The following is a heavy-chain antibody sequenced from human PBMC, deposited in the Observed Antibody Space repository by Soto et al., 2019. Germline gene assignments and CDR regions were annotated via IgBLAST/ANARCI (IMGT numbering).Heavy chain of an antibody. J-gene: IGHJ6*02. CDR3: ASGGGTIFGVVIKGYYGMDV. CDR2: IIPIFGTA. V-gene: IGHV1-69*01. Sequence: QVQLVQSGAEVKKPGSSVKVSCKASGGTFSSYAISWVRQAPGQGLEWMGGIIPIFGTANYAQKFQGRVTIAAAETTSTASMELSSLRSEDTAVYYCASGGGTIFGVVIKGYYGMDVWGQGTTVTVSS. CDR1: GGTFSSYA. D-gene: IGHD3-3*01.